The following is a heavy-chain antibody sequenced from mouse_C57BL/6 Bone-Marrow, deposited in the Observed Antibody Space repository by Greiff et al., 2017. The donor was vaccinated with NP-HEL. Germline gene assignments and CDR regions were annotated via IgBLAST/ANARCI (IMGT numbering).Heavy chain of an antibody. CDR2: IDPSDSYT. CDR3: ANDYGSSPWFAY. D-gene: IGHD1-1*01. V-gene: IGHV1-50*01. CDR1: GYTFTSYW. Sequence: QVQLKQPGAELVKPGASVKLSCKASGYTFTSYWMQWVKQRPGQGLEWIGEIDPSDSYTNYNQKFKGKATLTVDTSSSTAYMQLSSLTSEDSAVYYCANDYGSSPWFAYWGQGTLVTVSA. J-gene: IGHJ3*01.